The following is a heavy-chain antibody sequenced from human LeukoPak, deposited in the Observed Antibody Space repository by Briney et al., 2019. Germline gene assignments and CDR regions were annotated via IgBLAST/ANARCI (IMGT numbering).Heavy chain of an antibody. CDR3: AKIFHTDGYYLGEHLFDA. V-gene: IGHV3-53*01. D-gene: IGHD3-22*01. CDR1: GFTVSSNY. CDR2: IYSGGST. Sequence: PGGSLRLSCAASGFTVSSNYMSWVRQAPGKGLEWVSVIYSGGSTYYADSVKGRFTTSRDNSKSTLYLQMNSLRAEDTAIYYCAKIFHTDGYYLGEHLFDAWGQGTLVTVSS. J-gene: IGHJ5*02.